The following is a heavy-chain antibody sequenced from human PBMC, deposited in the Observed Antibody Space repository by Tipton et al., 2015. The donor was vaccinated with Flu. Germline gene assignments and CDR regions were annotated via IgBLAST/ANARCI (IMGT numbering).Heavy chain of an antibody. D-gene: IGHD3-3*01. CDR1: GGSFSGYY. CDR3: ARGRGITIFGVARLNNWFDP. J-gene: IGHJ5*02. V-gene: IGHV4-34*01. CDR2: INHSGST. Sequence: TLSLTCAVYGGSFSGYYWSWIRQPPGKGLEWIGEINHSGSTNYNPSLKSRVTISVDTSKNQFSLKPSSVTAADTAVYYCARGRGITIFGVARLNNWFDPWGQGTLVTVSS.